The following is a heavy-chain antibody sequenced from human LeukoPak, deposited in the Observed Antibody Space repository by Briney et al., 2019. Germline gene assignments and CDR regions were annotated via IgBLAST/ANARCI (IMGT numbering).Heavy chain of an antibody. Sequence: PSETLSLTCTVSGGSISSYYWSWIRQPAGKGLEWIGRIYTSGSTNYNPSLKSRVAMSVDTSKSQFYLRLTSVTAADTAFYYCARITATTEGPFDPWGQGILVTVSS. CDR1: GGSISSYY. J-gene: IGHJ5*02. CDR2: IYTSGST. D-gene: IGHD4-17*01. CDR3: ARITATTEGPFDP. V-gene: IGHV4-4*07.